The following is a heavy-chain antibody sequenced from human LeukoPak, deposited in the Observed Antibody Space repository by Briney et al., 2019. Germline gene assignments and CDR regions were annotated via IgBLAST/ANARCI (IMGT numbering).Heavy chain of an antibody. D-gene: IGHD3-10*01. CDR3: AKPPYYYGSGSYYTPDFRGYYFGY. CDR2: ISGSGGST. J-gene: IGHJ4*02. CDR1: GFTFSSYA. Sequence: GGSLRLSCAASGFTFSSYAMSWVRQAPGKGLEWVSAISGSGGSTYYADSVKGRFTISRDNSKNTLYLQMNSLRAEDTAVYYCAKPPYYYGSGSYYTPDFRGYYFGYWGQGTLVTVSS. V-gene: IGHV3-23*01.